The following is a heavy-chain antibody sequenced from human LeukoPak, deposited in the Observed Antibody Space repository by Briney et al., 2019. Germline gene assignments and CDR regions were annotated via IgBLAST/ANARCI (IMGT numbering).Heavy chain of an antibody. CDR3: ARYCSSTKCLLY. V-gene: IGHV3-48*03. CDR1: GFTFSSYE. D-gene: IGHD2-2*01. Sequence: GGSLRLSCAASGFTFSSYEMNWVRQAPGKGLEWVSCISSSGGTMYYADSVKGRFTIFRDNAEKSLYLQMNSLRAEDTAVYYCARYCSSTKCLLYWGQGTLVTVSS. J-gene: IGHJ4*02. CDR2: ISSSGGTM.